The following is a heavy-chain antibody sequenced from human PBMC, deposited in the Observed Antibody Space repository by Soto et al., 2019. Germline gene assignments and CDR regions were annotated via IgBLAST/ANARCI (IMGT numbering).Heavy chain of an antibody. Sequence: GASVKVSCKASGYIFINYYIHWVRQAPGQGLEWIGIINPNGGSTNYAQKFQGRVTITRDTSASTAYMELSSLRSEDTAVYYCARDNYYDSSGYYPGAFDIWGQGTMVTVSS. CDR1: GYIFINYY. CDR2: INPNGGST. CDR3: ARDNYYDSSGYYPGAFDI. D-gene: IGHD3-22*01. J-gene: IGHJ3*02. V-gene: IGHV1-46*01.